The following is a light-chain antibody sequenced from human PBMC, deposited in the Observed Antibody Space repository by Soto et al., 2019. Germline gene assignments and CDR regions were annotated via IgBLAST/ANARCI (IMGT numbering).Light chain of an antibody. CDR3: QQYDTYPYT. V-gene: IGKV1-5*03. CDR1: QSTSSW. J-gene: IGKJ5*01. CDR2: KAS. Sequence: IHMAQSPSTMTASVGERVTITCRASQSTSSWLAWYQQKPGEAPKLLIYKASTLESGVPSRFSGSGSGTEFTLTISSLQPDDFATYYCQQYDTYPYTFGQGTRLEIK.